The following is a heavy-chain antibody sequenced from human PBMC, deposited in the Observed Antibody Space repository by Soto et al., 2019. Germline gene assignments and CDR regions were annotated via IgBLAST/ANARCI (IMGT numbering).Heavy chain of an antibody. CDR3: ARDGYCSGGSCYSVPVFDF. V-gene: IGHV3-33*01. CDR2: IWYDGSNK. J-gene: IGHJ4*02. D-gene: IGHD2-15*01. CDR1: GFTFSSYG. Sequence: GGSLRLACAASGFTFSSYGMHWVRQAPGKGLEWVAVIWYDGSNKYYADSVKGRFTISRDNSKNTLYLQMNSLRAEDTAVYYCARDGYCSGGSCYSVPVFDFWAQGTLDTVSS.